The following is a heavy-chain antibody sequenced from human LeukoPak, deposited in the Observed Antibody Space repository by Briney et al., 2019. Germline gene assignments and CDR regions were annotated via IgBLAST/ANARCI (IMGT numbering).Heavy chain of an antibody. CDR2: INHSGST. V-gene: IGHV4-34*01. J-gene: IGHJ3*02. Sequence: SETLSLTCAVYGGSFSGYYWSWIRQPPGKGLEWIGEINHSGSTNYNPSLKSRVTISVDTSKNQFSLKLSSVTAADTAVYYCARLAVAGFHAFDIWGQGTMVTVSS. CDR3: ARLAVAGFHAFDI. CDR1: GGSFSGYY. D-gene: IGHD6-19*01.